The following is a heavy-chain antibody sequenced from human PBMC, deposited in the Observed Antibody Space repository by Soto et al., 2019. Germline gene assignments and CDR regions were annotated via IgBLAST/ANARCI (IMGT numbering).Heavy chain of an antibody. CDR1: GFTFSSYE. J-gene: IGHJ4*02. Sequence: GGSLRLSCAASGFTFSSYEMNWVRQAPGKGLEWVSYISSSGSTIYYADSVKGRFTISRDNAKNSLYLQMNSLRAEDTAVYYCARARFLECCMADYWGQGTLVTVSS. CDR3: ARARFLECCMADY. CDR2: ISSSGSTI. V-gene: IGHV3-48*03. D-gene: IGHD3-3*01.